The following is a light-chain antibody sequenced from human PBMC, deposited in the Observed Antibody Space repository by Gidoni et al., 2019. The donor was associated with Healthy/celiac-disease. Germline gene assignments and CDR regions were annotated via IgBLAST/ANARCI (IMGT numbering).Light chain of an antibody. CDR1: QSLLHSNGYTY. CDR2: LGS. Sequence: DIVLTQSPLSLPVTPDEPASISCRSSQSLLHSNGYTYLDWYLQKPGQSPQLLIYLGSNRASGVHDRFSGSGSGKDFTLKISRVEAEDVGVYYCMQALQTPRTFGQGTKVEIK. CDR3: MQALQTPRT. J-gene: IGKJ1*01. V-gene: IGKV2-28*01.